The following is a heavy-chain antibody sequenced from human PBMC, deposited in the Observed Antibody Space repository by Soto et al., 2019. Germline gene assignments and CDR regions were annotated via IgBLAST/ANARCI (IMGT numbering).Heavy chain of an antibody. Sequence: GGSLRLSWAASGFTLRSYGMVLVRQAPGKGLEWVSSISDNGRDTYYADSVKGRFTISRDNSKNTLYLQMNSLRAEDTAVYYCAKDYYDILTGYSLPTHFDYWGQGTLVTVSS. V-gene: IGHV3-23*01. CDR2: ISDNGRDT. J-gene: IGHJ4*02. D-gene: IGHD3-9*01. CDR1: GFTLRSYG. CDR3: AKDYYDILTGYSLPTHFDY.